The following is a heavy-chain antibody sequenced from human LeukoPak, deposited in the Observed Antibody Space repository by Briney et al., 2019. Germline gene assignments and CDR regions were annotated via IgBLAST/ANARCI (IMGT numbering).Heavy chain of an antibody. D-gene: IGHD3-10*01. Sequence: SETLSLTCTVSGGPISSYYWSWIRQPAGKGLEWIGRIYTSGSTNYNPSLKSRVTMSVDTSKNQFSLKLSSVTAADTAVYYCARERYYYGSGSSYYMDVWGKGTTVTVSS. CDR2: IYTSGST. J-gene: IGHJ6*03. CDR3: ARERYYYGSGSSYYMDV. CDR1: GGPISSYY. V-gene: IGHV4-4*07.